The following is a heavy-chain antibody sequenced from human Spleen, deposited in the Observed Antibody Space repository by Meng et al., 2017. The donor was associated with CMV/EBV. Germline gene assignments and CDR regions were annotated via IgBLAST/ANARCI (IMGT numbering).Heavy chain of an antibody. V-gene: IGHV5-51*01. CDR1: GYSFTDYW. CDR2: IYPDDSNT. D-gene: IGHD2-8*01. Sequence: GESLKISCKASGYSFTDYWIAWVRQMPGKGPESMGIIYPDDSNTRYTPSFRGHVTLSADKSISTAYLQWSNLKAPDTAMYFCASLIGPYFDYWGQGTLVTVSS. CDR3: ASLIGPYFDY. J-gene: IGHJ4*02.